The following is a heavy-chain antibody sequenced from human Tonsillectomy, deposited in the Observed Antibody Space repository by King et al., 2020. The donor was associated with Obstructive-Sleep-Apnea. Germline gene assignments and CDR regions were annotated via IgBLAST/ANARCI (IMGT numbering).Heavy chain of an antibody. CDR1: GFTFSSYA. J-gene: IGHJ4*02. CDR3: ARELGYFDWLLYYIDY. V-gene: IGHV3-30*04. D-gene: IGHD3-9*01. CDR2: ISYDGSNK. Sequence: VQLVESGGGVVQPGRSLRLSCAASGFTFSSYAMHWVRQAPGKGLEWVAVISYDGSNKYYADSVKGRFTISRDNSKNTLYLQMNSLRAEDTAVYYCARELGYFDWLLYYIDYWGQGTLVTVSS.